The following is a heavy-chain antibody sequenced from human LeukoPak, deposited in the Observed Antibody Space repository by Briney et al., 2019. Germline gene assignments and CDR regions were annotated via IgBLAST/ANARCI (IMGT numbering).Heavy chain of an antibody. V-gene: IGHV3-30*15. D-gene: IGHD6-13*01. Sequence: GGSLRLSCGASGFTVGSYPIHWVRQAPGKGLEWVSFISYDGSNEYYADSVKGRFTISRDTSKNTLFLQMSSLRHEDTAVYYCAAGYGSIDYWGQGTLVTVSS. CDR1: GFTVGSYP. CDR3: AAGYGSIDY. J-gene: IGHJ4*02. CDR2: ISYDGSNE.